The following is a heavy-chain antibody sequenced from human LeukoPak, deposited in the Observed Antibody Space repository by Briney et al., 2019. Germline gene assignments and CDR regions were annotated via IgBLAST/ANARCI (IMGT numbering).Heavy chain of an antibody. D-gene: IGHD1-26*01. Sequence: SETLSLTCTVSGGSISSYYWSWIRRPPGKGLEWIGYIYYSGSTNYNPSLKSRVTISVDTSKNQFSLKLSSVTAADTAVYYCARHWASGSYRLAFDIWGQGTMVTVSS. CDR1: GGSISSYY. CDR3: ARHWASGSYRLAFDI. J-gene: IGHJ3*02. V-gene: IGHV4-59*08. CDR2: IYYSGST.